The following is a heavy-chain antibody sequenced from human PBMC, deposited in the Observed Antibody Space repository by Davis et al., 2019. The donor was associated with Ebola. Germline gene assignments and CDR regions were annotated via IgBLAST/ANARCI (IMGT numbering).Heavy chain of an antibody. Sequence: PSETLSLTCTVSGGSISSGGYYWSWIRQHPGKGLEWIGYIYYSGSTNYNPSLKSRVTISVDTSKNQFSLKLSSVTAADTAVYYCARTPHAYPGSWFDPWGQGTLVTVSS. D-gene: IGHD2-21*01. CDR2: IYYSGST. CDR3: ARTPHAYPGSWFDP. V-gene: IGHV4-61*08. J-gene: IGHJ5*02. CDR1: GGSISSGGYY.